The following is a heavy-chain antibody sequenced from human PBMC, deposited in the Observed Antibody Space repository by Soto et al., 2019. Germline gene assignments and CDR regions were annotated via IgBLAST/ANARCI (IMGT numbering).Heavy chain of an antibody. J-gene: IGHJ4*02. V-gene: IGHV3-23*01. D-gene: IGHD6-19*01. CDR1: GITFTNYA. CDR3: AKHRGFVAGPCDS. Sequence: EVQLLESGGGLAQPGGSLRLSCAVSGITFTNYAMGWVRQAPGKGLEWVSGISGNVGSTTHYADSVKGRFTVSRANSKNIRFLQMHSLRADDTAVYYCAKHRGFVAGPCDSWGQGTLVIVSS. CDR2: ISGNVGSTT.